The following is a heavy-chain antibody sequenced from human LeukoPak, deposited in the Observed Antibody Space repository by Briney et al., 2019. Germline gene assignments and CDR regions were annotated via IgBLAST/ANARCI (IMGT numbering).Heavy chain of an antibody. J-gene: IGHJ5*02. V-gene: IGHV4-34*01. CDR2: INHCGST. Sequence: SETLSLTCVLYGGSSSGYYWSWIRQPPGKGLEWIGEINHCGSTNYNPSLKSRVTISVDTSKNQFSLKLSSVTAADTAVYYCARRGPPRTLLRGVKSGWFDPWGQGTLVTVSS. CDR1: GGSSSGYY. D-gene: IGHD3-10*01. CDR3: ARRGPPRTLLRGVKSGWFDP.